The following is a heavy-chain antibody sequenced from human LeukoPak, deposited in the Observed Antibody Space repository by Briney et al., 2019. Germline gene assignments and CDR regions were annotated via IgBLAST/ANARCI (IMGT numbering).Heavy chain of an antibody. CDR1: GGTFSSYA. CDR2: IIPIFGTA. D-gene: IGHD5-24*01. V-gene: IGHV1-69*05. CDR3: ARDPHPLLAQTIPNWFDP. J-gene: IGHJ5*02. Sequence: SVKVSCKASGGTFSSYAISWVRQAPGQGLEWMGRIIPIFGTANYAQKFQGRVTITTDESTSTAYMELSSLRSEDTAVYYCARDPHPLLAQTIPNWFDPWGQGTLVTVSS.